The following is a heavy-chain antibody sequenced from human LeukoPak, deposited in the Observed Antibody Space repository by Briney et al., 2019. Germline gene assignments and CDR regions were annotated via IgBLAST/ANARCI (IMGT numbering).Heavy chain of an antibody. D-gene: IGHD3-16*01. V-gene: IGHV7-4-1*02. J-gene: IGHJ4*02. CDR1: GYTFTRYA. CDR2: INMYTANP. Sequence: ASVKVSCKASGYTFTRYAINWLRQAPGQGLEWMGWINMYTANPAYTQGFTERFVFSLDTSVTTAYLQISNLKTEDTAVYYCARHDNDDDFDYWGQGTLVTVSS. CDR3: ARHDNDDDFDY.